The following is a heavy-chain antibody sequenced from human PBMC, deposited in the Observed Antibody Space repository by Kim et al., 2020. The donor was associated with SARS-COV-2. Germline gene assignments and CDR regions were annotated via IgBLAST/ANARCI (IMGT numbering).Heavy chain of an antibody. D-gene: IGHD2-2*01. CDR3: ARGRHAFYFDY. J-gene: IGHJ4*02. V-gene: IGHV4-34*01. Sequence: TNYSPSLKSRVTISVDTSKNQFSLKLSSVTAADTAVYYCARGRHAFYFDYWVQGTLVTVSS. CDR2: T.